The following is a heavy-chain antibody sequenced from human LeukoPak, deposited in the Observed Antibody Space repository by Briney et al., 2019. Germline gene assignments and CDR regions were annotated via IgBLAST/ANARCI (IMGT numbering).Heavy chain of an antibody. CDR2: ISGSGGST. V-gene: IGHV3-23*01. CDR3: AKGAYDYVWGSSDY. CDR1: GFSFSSYT. Sequence: GGSLRLSCAASGFSFSSYTMNWVRQAPGKGLEWVSAISGSGGSTYYADSVKGRFTISRDNSKNTLYLQMNSLRAEDTAVYYCAKGAYDYVWGSSDYWGQGTLVTVSS. J-gene: IGHJ4*02. D-gene: IGHD3-16*01.